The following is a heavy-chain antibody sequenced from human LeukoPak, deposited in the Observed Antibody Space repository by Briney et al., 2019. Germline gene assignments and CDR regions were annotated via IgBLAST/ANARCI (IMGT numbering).Heavy chain of an antibody. J-gene: IGHJ4*02. Sequence: ASVKVSCKASGYTFTYRYLHWVRQAPGQALEWMGWITPFNGNTNYAQKFQDRVTITRDRSMSTAYMELSSLRSEDTAMYYCASGSLAGTTGNYFDYWGQGTLVTVSS. CDR2: ITPFNGNT. D-gene: IGHD1-7*01. CDR1: GYTFTYRY. V-gene: IGHV1-45*02. CDR3: ASGSLAGTTGNYFDY.